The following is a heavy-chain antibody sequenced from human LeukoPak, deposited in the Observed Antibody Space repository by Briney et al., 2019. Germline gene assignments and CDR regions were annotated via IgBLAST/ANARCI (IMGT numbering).Heavy chain of an antibody. CDR1: GGSISSYY. CDR3: ARQPGSGWYRFDY. D-gene: IGHD6-19*01. V-gene: IGHV4-59*08. Sequence: SETLSLTCTVSGGSISSYYWSWIRQPPGKGLEWIGYIYYSGSTNYNPSLKSRVTISVDTSKNQFSLKLSSVTAADTAVYYCARQPGSGWYRFDYWGQETLVTVSS. J-gene: IGHJ4*02. CDR2: IYYSGST.